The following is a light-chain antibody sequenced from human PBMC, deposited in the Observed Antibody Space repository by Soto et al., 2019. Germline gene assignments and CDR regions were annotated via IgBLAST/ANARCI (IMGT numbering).Light chain of an antibody. CDR2: GAS. J-gene: IGKJ1*01. CDR1: QSVSSNF. Sequence: EIVLTQSPGTLSLSPGDRATLSCRASQSVSSNFLAWYQQKPGQAPRLLIYGASIRATGLPDRFSGSWSGTDFTLTIRRLEPEDFAIYFCHHYGCSPRTFGQGTKVEIK. CDR3: HHYGCSPRT. V-gene: IGKV3-20*01.